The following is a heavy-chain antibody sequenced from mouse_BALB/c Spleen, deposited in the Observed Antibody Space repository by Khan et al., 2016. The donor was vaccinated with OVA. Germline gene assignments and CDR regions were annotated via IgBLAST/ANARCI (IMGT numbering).Heavy chain of an antibody. V-gene: IGHV1-20*01. D-gene: IGHD1-1*01. CDR2: INPHIGET. Sequence: VQLQQSGPELVRPGASVKLSCKASGYSFTGYFMNWVMQSHGKSLEWIGRINPHIGETFYNQRFKDKATLTVDESSSTAHLELRCLTSEDSAVYYCTRIYRSDFDYWGQGTTLTVSS. J-gene: IGHJ2*01. CDR1: GYSFTGYF. CDR3: TRIYRSDFDY.